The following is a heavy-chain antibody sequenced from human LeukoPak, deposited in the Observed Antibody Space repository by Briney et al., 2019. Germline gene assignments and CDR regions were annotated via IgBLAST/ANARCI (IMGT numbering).Heavy chain of an antibody. Sequence: ASVKVSCKASGYTFTSYYMHWMRQAPGQGLEWMGIINPSGGSTSYAQKFQGRVTMTRDTSTSTVYMELSSLRSEDTAVYYCARAGVVMGVDYWGQGTLVTVSS. CDR1: GYTFTSYY. V-gene: IGHV1-46*01. D-gene: IGHD3-3*01. CDR3: ARAGVVMGVDY. J-gene: IGHJ4*02. CDR2: INPSGGST.